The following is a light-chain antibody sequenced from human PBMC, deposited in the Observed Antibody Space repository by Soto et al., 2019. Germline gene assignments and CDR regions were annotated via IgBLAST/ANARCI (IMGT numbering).Light chain of an antibody. CDR2: KAS. J-gene: IGKJ1*01. Sequence: DIQMTQSPSTLSAPVGDRVTIPSRASQGFSYWLAWYQQKPGKAPNLLIYKASSLESGVPSRFSGSGSGTEFTLTISSLQPDDFATYYCQQYNNYWTFGQGTKVEIK. CDR1: QGFSYW. V-gene: IGKV1-5*03. CDR3: QQYNNYWT.